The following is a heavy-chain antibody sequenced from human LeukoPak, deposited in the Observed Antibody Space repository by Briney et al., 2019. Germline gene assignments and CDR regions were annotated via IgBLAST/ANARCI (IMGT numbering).Heavy chain of an antibody. CDR3: ARDHLVVVPAAILGQPSPGIDY. CDR1: GGTFSSYA. D-gene: IGHD2-2*01. Sequence: ASVKVSCKASGGTFSSYAISWVRQAPGQGLEWMGGIIPIFGTANYAQKFQGRVTITADESTSTAYIELSSLRSEDTAVYYCARDHLVVVPAAILGQPSPGIDYWGQGTLVTVSS. CDR2: IIPIFGTA. J-gene: IGHJ4*02. V-gene: IGHV1-69*13.